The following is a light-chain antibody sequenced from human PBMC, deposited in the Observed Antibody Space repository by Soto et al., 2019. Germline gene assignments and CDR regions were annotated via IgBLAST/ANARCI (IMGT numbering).Light chain of an antibody. CDR2: GAS. V-gene: IGKV3-15*01. J-gene: IGKJ1*01. CDR1: QSISTN. Sequence: MTQSPATLSVSPGERVSLSCRASQSISTNLAWYQQKPGQAPRLLIYGASTRDTHIPDRFSGTGSETEFTLSVSSLQSEDFAIYFCQQYNSYPWTFGQGTKVEIK. CDR3: QQYNSYPWT.